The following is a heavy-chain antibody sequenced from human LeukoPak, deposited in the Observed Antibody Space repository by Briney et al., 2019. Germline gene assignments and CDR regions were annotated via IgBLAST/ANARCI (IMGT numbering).Heavy chain of an antibody. CDR3: ARDTGPYSPWGGNQGFDY. CDR2: IYSGGSA. D-gene: IGHD1-14*01. J-gene: IGHJ4*02. CDR1: GFTVSSNY. Sequence: GGSLRLPCAASGFTVSSNYMSWVRQAPGKGLEWVSVIYSGGSAYYADSVKGRFTISRDNSKNTLYLQMNSLRAEDTAVYYCARDTGPYSPWGGNQGFDYWGQGTLVTVSS. V-gene: IGHV3-53*01.